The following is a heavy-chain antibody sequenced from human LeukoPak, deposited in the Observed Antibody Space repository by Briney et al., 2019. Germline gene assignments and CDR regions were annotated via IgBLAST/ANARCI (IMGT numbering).Heavy chain of an antibody. CDR1: GGSFSGYY. CDR3: ASERRDGYSRFDY. D-gene: IGHD5-24*01. J-gene: IGHJ4*02. Sequence: SETLSLTCAVYGGSFSGYYWSWIRQPPGKGLEWIGEINHSGSTNYNPSLKSRVTISVDTSKTQFSLKLSSVTAADTAVYYCASERRDGYSRFDYWGQGTVVTVSS. V-gene: IGHV4-34*01. CDR2: INHSGST.